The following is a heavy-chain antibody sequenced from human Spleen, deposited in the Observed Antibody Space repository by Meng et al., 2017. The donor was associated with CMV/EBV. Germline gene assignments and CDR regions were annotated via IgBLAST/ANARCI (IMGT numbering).Heavy chain of an antibody. CDR1: GGSINNDAYP. CDR3: AREYHLLSRWFDP. CDR2: IFNSGST. Sequence: TVSGGSINNDAYPWTWIRQRPGKGLEWIGYIFNSGSTYDNPPLKSRVTMSLDTSKNQFSLKLRSVTAADTAMYFCAREYHLLSRWFDPWGQGTLVTVSS. D-gene: IGHD2-2*01. J-gene: IGHJ5*02. V-gene: IGHV4-31*02.